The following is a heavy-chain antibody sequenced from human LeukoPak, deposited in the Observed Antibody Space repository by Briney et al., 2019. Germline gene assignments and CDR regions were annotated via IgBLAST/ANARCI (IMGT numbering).Heavy chain of an antibody. V-gene: IGHV3-66*01. CDR3: VRDGGVSGYDLLDY. CDR1: GFTVSTNY. CDR2: IYSGGIT. D-gene: IGHD5-12*01. J-gene: IGHJ4*02. Sequence: GGSLRLSCAASGFTVSTNYMSWVRQAPGKGLEWVSIIYSGGITYYADSVKGRFTISRDNSKNRLYLQMNSLRAEDTAVYYCVRDGGVSGYDLLDYWGQGTLVTVSS.